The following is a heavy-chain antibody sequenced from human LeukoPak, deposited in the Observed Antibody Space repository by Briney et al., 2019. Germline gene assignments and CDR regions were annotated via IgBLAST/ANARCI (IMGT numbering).Heavy chain of an antibody. J-gene: IGHJ4*02. CDR2: IYTSGST. D-gene: IGHD3-22*01. V-gene: IGHV4-4*07. Sequence: SEILSLTCTVSGGSISSYYWSWIRQPAGKGLEWIGRIYTSGSTNYNPSLKSRVTMSVDTSKNQFSLKLSSVTAADTAVYYCARYLPNYYDSSGYYSLGFDYWGQGTLVTVSS. CDR1: GGSISSYY. CDR3: ARYLPNYYDSSGYYSLGFDY.